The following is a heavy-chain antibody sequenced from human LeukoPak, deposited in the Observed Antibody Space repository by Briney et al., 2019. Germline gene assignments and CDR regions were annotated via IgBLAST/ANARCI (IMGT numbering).Heavy chain of an antibody. CDR1: GGNISSSSYY. V-gene: IGHV4-39*07. D-gene: IGHD2-2*01. Sequence: SSETLSLTCTVSGGNISSSSYYWGWIRQPPGKGLEWIGSIYYSGSTYYNPSLKSRVTISVDTSKNQFSLKLSSVTAADTAVYYCARDGYPVVPAAVFDYWGQGTLVTVSS. J-gene: IGHJ4*02. CDR3: ARDGYPVVPAAVFDY. CDR2: IYYSGST.